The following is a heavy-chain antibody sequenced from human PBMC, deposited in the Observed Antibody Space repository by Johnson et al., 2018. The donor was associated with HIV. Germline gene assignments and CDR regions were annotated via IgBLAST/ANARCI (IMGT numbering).Heavy chain of an antibody. Sequence: VQLVESGGGVVRPGGSLRLSCAASGFTFDDYGMSWVRQAPGKGLEWVANIKQDGSEKYYVDSVKGRFTISRDNAKNSLYLQMNSLRAEDTAVYYCARGGTPLGTQLSEAFDIWGQGTMVTVSS. CDR3: ARGGTPLGTQLSEAFDI. CDR2: IKQDGSEK. V-gene: IGHV3-7*01. J-gene: IGHJ3*02. CDR1: GFTFDDYG. D-gene: IGHD5-18*01.